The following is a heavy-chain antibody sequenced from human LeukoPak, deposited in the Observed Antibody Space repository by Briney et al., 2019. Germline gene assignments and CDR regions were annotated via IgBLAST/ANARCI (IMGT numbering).Heavy chain of an antibody. CDR2: IIPIFHKS. V-gene: IGHV1-69*13. Sequence: GASVKVSCKASGYTFTSYGISWVRQAPGQGLEWMGGIIPIFHKSNYAQKFQGRVTIAADESTSTAYMELSGLRSEDTAVYYCARDSRRFWSGTKDSRLDYWGQGTLVTVSS. J-gene: IGHJ4*02. D-gene: IGHD3-3*01. CDR3: ARDSRRFWSGTKDSRLDY. CDR1: GYTFTSYG.